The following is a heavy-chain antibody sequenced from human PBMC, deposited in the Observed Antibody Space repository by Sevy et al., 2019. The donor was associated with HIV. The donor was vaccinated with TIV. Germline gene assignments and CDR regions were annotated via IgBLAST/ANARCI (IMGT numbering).Heavy chain of an antibody. V-gene: IGHV3-53*01. J-gene: IGHJ2*01. CDR2: IYTGGST. D-gene: IGHD2-8*02. CDR3: ARDHGGVQDWYFDL. CDR1: GFTVSNNY. Sequence: GGSLRLSCAASGFTVSNNYMSWVRQAPGKGLEWVSVIYTGGSTYYVDSVEGRFTMSRDDSKNTVYLEMNNLSAEDTAIYYCARDHGGVQDWYFDLWGRRTLVTASS.